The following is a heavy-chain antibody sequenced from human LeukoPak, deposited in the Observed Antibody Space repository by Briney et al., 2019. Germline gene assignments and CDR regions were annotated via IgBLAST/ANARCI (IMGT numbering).Heavy chain of an antibody. D-gene: IGHD2-2*01. CDR3: ARDEYCSSTSCPMKEGRNFDY. CDR1: GGTFSSYA. CDR2: IIPIFGTA. V-gene: IGHV1-69*06. Sequence: GASVKVSCKASGGTFSSYAISWVRQAPGQGLEWMGGIIPIFGTANYAQKFQGRVTITADKSTSTAYMELSSLRSEDTAVYYCARDEYCSSTSCPMKEGRNFDYWGRGTLVTVSS. J-gene: IGHJ4*02.